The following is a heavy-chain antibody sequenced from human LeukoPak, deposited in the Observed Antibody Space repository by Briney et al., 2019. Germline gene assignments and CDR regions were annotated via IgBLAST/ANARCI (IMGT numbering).Heavy chain of an antibody. V-gene: IGHV3-74*01. CDR3: AKGAYCSSTSCQTWDFDY. CDR2: INSDGSST. D-gene: IGHD2-2*01. Sequence: GGSLRLSCAASGFTFSSYWMHWVRQAPGKGLVWVSRINSDGSSTSYADSVKGRFTISRDNAKNTLYLQMNSLRAEDTAVYYCAKGAYCSSTSCQTWDFDYWGQGTLVTVSS. CDR1: GFTFSSYW. J-gene: IGHJ4*02.